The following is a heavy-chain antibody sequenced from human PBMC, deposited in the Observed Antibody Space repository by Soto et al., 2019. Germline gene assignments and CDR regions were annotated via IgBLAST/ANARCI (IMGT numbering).Heavy chain of an antibody. J-gene: IGHJ6*02. CDR2: ISAYSGST. Sequence: QVSLVQSGAEVKKPGASVKVSCKASGYTFTSYGISWVRQAPGQGLEWMGWISAYSGSTKYAQKLQDRVTMTTDTSTNIAYMELRSLRSDDTAVYYCARERFVCSSTSCSGGYYYYYGMDVWGQGTTVTVSS. D-gene: IGHD2-2*01. CDR1: GYTFTSYG. V-gene: IGHV1-18*01. CDR3: ARERFVCSSTSCSGGYYYYYGMDV.